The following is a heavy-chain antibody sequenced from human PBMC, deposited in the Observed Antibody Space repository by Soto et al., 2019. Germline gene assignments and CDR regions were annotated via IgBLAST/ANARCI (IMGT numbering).Heavy chain of an antibody. CDR1: GGSISDDDYY. CDR3: ARATTVTSSFFFYGLDV. J-gene: IGHJ6*02. V-gene: IGHV4-30-4*01. Sequence: PLETLSLTCTVSGGSISDDDYYWNWIRQSPGKGLEWIGHIYYNGNTYYNPSLKSRLTMSLDTSQNQFSLHLTSVIAADSALYFCARATTVTSSFFFYGLDVWGQGTTVTVSS. D-gene: IGHD4-17*01. CDR2: IYYNGNT.